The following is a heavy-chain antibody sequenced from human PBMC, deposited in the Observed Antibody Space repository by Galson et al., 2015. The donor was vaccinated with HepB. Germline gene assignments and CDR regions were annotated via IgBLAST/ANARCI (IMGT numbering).Heavy chain of an antibody. CDR1: GDSVSSSSSA. J-gene: IGHJ4*02. Sequence: CAISGDSVSSSSSAWNWIRQSPSRGLEWLGRTYYRSRWYSDYTLSVKSRITINPDTSKNQISLQLNSVTPQDTAIYYCARGYYASGTYYARGFDYWDQGTPVTVSS. V-gene: IGHV6-1*01. D-gene: IGHD3-10*01. CDR2: TYYRSRWYS. CDR3: ARGYYASGTYYARGFDY.